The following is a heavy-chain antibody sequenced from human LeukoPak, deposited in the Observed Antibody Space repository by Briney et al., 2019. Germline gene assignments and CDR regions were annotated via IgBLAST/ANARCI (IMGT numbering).Heavy chain of an antibody. J-gene: IGHJ5*02. CDR1: GGSISSYY. V-gene: IGHV4-59*01. Sequence: PSETLSLTCIVSGGSISSYYWSWIRQPPGKGLEWIGYISYSGGTHYNSSLTSRVAISLDTSKSQFSLKLSSVTAADTAVYYCAREFNWFDPWGQGILVTVSS. CDR3: AREFNWFDP. CDR2: ISYSGGT.